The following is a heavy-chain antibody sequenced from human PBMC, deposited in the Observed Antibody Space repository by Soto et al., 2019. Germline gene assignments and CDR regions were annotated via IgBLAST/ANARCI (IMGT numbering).Heavy chain of an antibody. Sequence: ASVKVSCKASGGTFSSYAISWVRQAPGQGLEWMGIINPSGGSTSYAQKFQGRVTMTRDTSTSTVYMELSSLRSEDTAVYYCARDQITDKYYDFWSGYHYYYYGMDVWGQGTTVTVSS. J-gene: IGHJ6*02. CDR3: ARDQITDKYYDFWSGYHYYYYGMDV. CDR1: GGTFSSYA. V-gene: IGHV1-46*01. D-gene: IGHD3-3*01. CDR2: INPSGGST.